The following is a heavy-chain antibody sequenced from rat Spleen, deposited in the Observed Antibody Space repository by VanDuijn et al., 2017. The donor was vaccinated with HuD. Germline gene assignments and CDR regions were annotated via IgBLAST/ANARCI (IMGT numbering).Heavy chain of an antibody. V-gene: IGHV5-7*01. Sequence: EVQLVESGGGLVQPGRSMKLSCSASGFTFSDYGMAWVFQAPTKGLEWVATISYDGNNAYYRDSLKGRFSISRDNAKTTLYLQMDSLRSEDTATYYCTRKGYSFDYWGQGVMVTVSS. CDR1: GFTFSDYG. D-gene: IGHD4-3*01. J-gene: IGHJ2*01. CDR3: TRKGYSFDY. CDR2: ISYDGNNA.